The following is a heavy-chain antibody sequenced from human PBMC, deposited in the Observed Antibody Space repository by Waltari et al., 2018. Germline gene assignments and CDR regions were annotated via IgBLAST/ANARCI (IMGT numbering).Heavy chain of an antibody. V-gene: IGHV4-4*02. D-gene: IGHD2-15*01. CDR3: ARDRGRGIYLDS. CDR1: GDSMSSGAW. J-gene: IGHJ4*02. CDR2: IQRSGRT. Sequence: QLQESGPGLVKPSGTLSVTCTISGDSMSSGAWWSWVRQSPEKGLEWIGQIQRSGRTHYNPSFESRVSISIDTSNNQFSLKVSSTTAADTAVYYCARDRGRGIYLDSWGRGTLVTVSA.